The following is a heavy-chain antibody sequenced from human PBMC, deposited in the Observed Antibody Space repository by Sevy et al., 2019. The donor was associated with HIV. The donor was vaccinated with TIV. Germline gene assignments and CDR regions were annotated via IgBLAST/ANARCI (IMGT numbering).Heavy chain of an antibody. CDR1: GFTFSDYN. D-gene: IGHD3-22*01. V-gene: IGHV3-21*01. Sequence: GGSLRLSCAASGFTFSDYNMNWVRQAPGKGLEWVSSITGRSDYMYDADSVKGRFTISRDNAKNSLYLQMNSLRVEDTAMYYCARDRRTLNYYASSGYNYYFDLWGQLTLVTVSS. CDR3: ARDRRTLNYYASSGYNYYFDL. CDR2: ITGRSDYM. J-gene: IGHJ4*02.